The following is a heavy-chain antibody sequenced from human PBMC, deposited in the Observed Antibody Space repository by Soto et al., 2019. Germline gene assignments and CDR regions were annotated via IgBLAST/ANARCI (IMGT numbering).Heavy chain of an antibody. V-gene: IGHV3-74*01. CDR3: ARDTNGLHY. CDR1: GFTFSHYW. CDR2: INSDGSIT. D-gene: IGHD2-8*01. J-gene: IGHJ4*02. Sequence: EVQLVESGGGLVQPGGSLRVSCAASGFTFSHYWMHWVRQAPGMGLVWVSRINSDGSITDYADSVKGRFTVSRDNAKNTMYLQMNSLTADDTAVYYCARDTNGLHYWGQGTLVTVSS.